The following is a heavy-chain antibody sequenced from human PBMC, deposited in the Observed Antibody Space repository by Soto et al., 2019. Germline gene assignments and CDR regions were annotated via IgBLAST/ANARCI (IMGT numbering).Heavy chain of an antibody. Sequence: EVQLVESGGGLIQPGGSLRLSCAVSGFTVSNNYMSWVRQAPGKGLEGVSVIYSGGYTAYGDSVKGRFTISRDNSNNPLYLQLNSRGAAHAAYFYCATHPGGGGYWGQGTLVTVSS. J-gene: IGHJ4*02. D-gene: IGHD3-10*01. CDR3: ATHPGGGGY. V-gene: IGHV3-53*01. CDR1: GFTVSNNY. CDR2: IYSGGYT.